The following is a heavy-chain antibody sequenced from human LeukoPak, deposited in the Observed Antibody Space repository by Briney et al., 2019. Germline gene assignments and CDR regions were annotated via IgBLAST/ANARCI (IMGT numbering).Heavy chain of an antibody. V-gene: IGHV1-2*06. Sequence: ASVKVSCKASGGTFSSYAISWVRQAPGQGLEWMGRINPNSGGTNFAQKFQGRVTMTRDTSISTAYMELSRLRSDDTAVYYCARGGDTPMGTFDYWGQGTLVTVSS. J-gene: IGHJ4*02. D-gene: IGHD5-18*01. CDR1: GGTFSSYA. CDR3: ARGGDTPMGTFDY. CDR2: INPNSGGT.